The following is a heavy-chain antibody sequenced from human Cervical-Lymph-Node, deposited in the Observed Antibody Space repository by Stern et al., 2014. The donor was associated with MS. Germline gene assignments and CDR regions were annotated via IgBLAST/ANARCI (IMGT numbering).Heavy chain of an antibody. CDR1: GYTFTRYP. J-gene: IGHJ6*02. V-gene: IGHV7-4-1*02. CDR2: INTNTGSP. CDR3: TRVWSHYGYFGMDL. D-gene: IGHD4-17*01. Sequence: QVQLVQSGSELKKPGASVKVSCKASGYTFTRYPMNWVRQAPGQGLEWMGWINTNTGSPTYAQVFTGRFVFSLDTSGSTAYLQISSLKAEDTAVYYCTRVWSHYGYFGMDLWGQGTTVTVSS.